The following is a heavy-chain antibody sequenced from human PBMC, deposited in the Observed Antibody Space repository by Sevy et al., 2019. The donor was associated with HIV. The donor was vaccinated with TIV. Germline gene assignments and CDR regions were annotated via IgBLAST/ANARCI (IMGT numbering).Heavy chain of an antibody. D-gene: IGHD1-26*01. CDR2: ISYDGSNK. V-gene: IGHV3-30*18. CDR1: GFTFSSYG. Sequence: GGSLRLSCAASGFTFSSYGMHWVRQAPGKGLEWVAVISYDGSNKYYADSVKGRFTISRDNSKNTLYLQMNSLRAEDTAVYYCAKERMGLVGSIQYFDYWGQGTLVTVSS. CDR3: AKERMGLVGSIQYFDY. J-gene: IGHJ4*02.